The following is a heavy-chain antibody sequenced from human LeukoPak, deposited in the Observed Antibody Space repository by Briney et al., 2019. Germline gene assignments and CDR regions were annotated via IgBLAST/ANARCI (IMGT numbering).Heavy chain of an antibody. CDR2: IYYSGST. CDR1: GGSISCGGYY. CDR3: ARHIVGAADSDHDAFDI. Sequence: PSETLSLTCTVSGGSISCGGYYWSWIRQPPGKGLEWIGYIYYSGSTYYNPSLKSRVTISVDTSKNQFSLKLSSVTAADTAVYYCARHIVGAADSDHDAFDIWGQGTMVTVSS. V-gene: IGHV4-30-4*01. D-gene: IGHD1-26*01. J-gene: IGHJ3*02.